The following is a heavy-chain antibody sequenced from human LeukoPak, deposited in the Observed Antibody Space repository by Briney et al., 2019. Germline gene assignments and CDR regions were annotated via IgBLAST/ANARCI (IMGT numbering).Heavy chain of an antibody. CDR2: INHSGST. D-gene: IGHD2-2*01. J-gene: IGHJ5*02. CDR3: ARRLGYCSSTGCFNWFDP. Sequence: KPSETLSLTCAVYGGSFSGYYWSWIRQPPGKGLEWIGEINHSGSTNYNPSLKSRVTISVDTSKNQFSLKLSSVTAADTAVYYCARRLGYCSSTGCFNWFDPWGQGTLVTVSS. V-gene: IGHV4-34*01. CDR1: GGSFSGYY.